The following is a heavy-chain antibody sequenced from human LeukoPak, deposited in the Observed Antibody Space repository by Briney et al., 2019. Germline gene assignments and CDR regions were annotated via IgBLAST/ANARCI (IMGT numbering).Heavy chain of an antibody. J-gene: IGHJ4*02. CDR1: GFIFDSYS. CDR3: ARSEVGVTTVVTFDY. V-gene: IGHV3-48*01. Sequence: GGSLRLSCAASGFIFDSYSMNWVRQAPGKGLEWVSYISSGGSTINYADSVKGRFTISRDNAKNSLYLQMNSLRAEDTAVYYCARSEVGVTTVVTFDYWGQGTLVTVSS. CDR2: ISSGGSTI. D-gene: IGHD4-23*01.